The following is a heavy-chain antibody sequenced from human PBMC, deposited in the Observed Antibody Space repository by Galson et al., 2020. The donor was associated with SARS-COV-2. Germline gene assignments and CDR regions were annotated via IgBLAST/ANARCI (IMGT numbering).Heavy chain of an antibody. V-gene: IGHV4-39*07. CDR2: IYYSGST. CDR3: ARDTDEVYYDSSGYYPFDY. J-gene: IGHJ4*02. D-gene: IGHD3-22*01. CDR1: GGSISSSSYY. Sequence: SETLSLTCTVSGGSISSSSYYWGWLRQPPGKGLAWIGSIYYSGSTYHKPSLKSRVTISVDTSRNQFSLKLSSVTAADTAVYYCARDTDEVYYDSSGYYPFDYWGQGTLVTVSS.